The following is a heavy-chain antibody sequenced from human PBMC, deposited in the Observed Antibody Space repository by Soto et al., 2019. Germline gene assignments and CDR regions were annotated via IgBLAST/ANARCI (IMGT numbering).Heavy chain of an antibody. D-gene: IGHD6-13*01. CDR3: ARALSIAAAGTPTY. Sequence: ASVKVSCKASGYTFTSYGISWVRQAPGQGLEWMGWINPNSGGTNYAQKFQGRVTMTRDTSISTAYMELSRLRSDDTAVYYCARALSIAAAGTPTYWGQGTLVTVSS. CDR1: GYTFTSYG. V-gene: IGHV1-2*02. CDR2: INPNSGGT. J-gene: IGHJ4*02.